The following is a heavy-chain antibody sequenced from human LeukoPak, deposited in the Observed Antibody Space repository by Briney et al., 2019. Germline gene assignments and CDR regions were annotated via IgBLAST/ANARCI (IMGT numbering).Heavy chain of an antibody. Sequence: ASVKVSCKASGGTFSSYAISWVRQALGQGLEWMGRIIPIFGTANYAQKFQGRVTITTDESTSTAYMELSSLRSEDTAVYYCARGIRDYYFDYWGQGTLVTVSS. CDR1: GGTFSSYA. V-gene: IGHV1-69*05. CDR2: IIPIFGTA. D-gene: IGHD5-18*01. J-gene: IGHJ4*02. CDR3: ARGIRDYYFDY.